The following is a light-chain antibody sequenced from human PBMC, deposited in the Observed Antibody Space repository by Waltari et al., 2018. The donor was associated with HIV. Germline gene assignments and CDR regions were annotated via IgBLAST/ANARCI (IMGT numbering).Light chain of an antibody. J-gene: IGLJ2*01. CDR1: NSDIGGYNY. CDR3: SSFITTTTHVV. Sequence: QSALTQPASVSGSLGQSVTISCTGANSDIGGYNYVSWYQKHPGKAPKRIIHEVSNRPSGVSDRFSGSKSGNTASLTISGLQAEDESDYYCSSFITTTTHVVFGGGTRLTVL. CDR2: EVS. V-gene: IGLV2-14*01.